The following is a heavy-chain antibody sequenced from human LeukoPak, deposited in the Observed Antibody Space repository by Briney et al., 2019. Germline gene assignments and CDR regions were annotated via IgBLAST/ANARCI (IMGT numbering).Heavy chain of an antibody. CDR2: MNPNSGNT. D-gene: IGHD5-24*01. CDR3: ARGGAMATIIHYYYYMDV. Sequence: WASVKVSXKASGYTFTSYEINWVRQATGQGLEWMGWMNPNSGNTGYAQKFQGRVTMTRDTSISTAYMELSSLRSEDTAVYYCARGGAMATIIHYYYYMDVWGKGTTVTVSS. V-gene: IGHV1-8*01. J-gene: IGHJ6*03. CDR1: GYTFTSYE.